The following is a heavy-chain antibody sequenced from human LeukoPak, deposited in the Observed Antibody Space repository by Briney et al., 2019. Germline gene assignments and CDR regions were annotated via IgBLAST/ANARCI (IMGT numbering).Heavy chain of an antibody. CDR1: GYTFTSYA. CDR2: INAGNGNT. J-gene: IGHJ4*02. V-gene: IGHV1-3*01. Sequence: ASVKVSCKASGYTFTSYAMHWVRQAPGQRLEWMGWINAGNGNTKYSQKFQGRVTITRDTSASTAYMELSSLRSEDTAVYYCARTLDYYGSGSYSFDYWGQGTLVTVSS. CDR3: ARTLDYYGSGSYSFDY. D-gene: IGHD3-10*01.